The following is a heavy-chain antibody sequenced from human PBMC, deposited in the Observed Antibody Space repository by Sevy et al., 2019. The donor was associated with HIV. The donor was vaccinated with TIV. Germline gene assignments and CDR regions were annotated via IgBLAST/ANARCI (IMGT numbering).Heavy chain of an antibody. CDR1: GFTFISYV. V-gene: IGHV3-23*01. D-gene: IGHD2-2*01. Sequence: GGSLRLSCAASGFTFISYVMSWVRQAPGKGLEWVSAISGSGDRTYYADSVKGRFTISRDNSKNTLSLQMKSLRAEDTAVYYCAKVRDIVVIPAPNFDYWGQGTLVTVSS. CDR2: ISGSGDRT. CDR3: AKVRDIVVIPAPNFDY. J-gene: IGHJ4*02.